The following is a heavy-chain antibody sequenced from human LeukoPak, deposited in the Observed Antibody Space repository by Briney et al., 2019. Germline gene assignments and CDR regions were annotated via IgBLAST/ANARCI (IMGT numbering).Heavy chain of an antibody. CDR2: IYYSGST. D-gene: IGHD5-18*01. V-gene: IGHV4-59*01. J-gene: IGHJ4*02. CDR3: ARQAYSYGSFDY. CDR1: GGSISSYY. Sequence: SETLSLTCTVSGGSISSYYWSWIRQPPRKGLEWIGYIYYSGSTNYNPSLKSRVTISVDTSKNRFSLKLSSVTAADTAVYYCARQAYSYGSFDYWGQGTLVTVSS.